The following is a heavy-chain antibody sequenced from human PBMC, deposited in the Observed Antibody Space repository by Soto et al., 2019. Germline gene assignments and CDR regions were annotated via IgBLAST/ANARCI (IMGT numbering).Heavy chain of an antibody. CDR3: ARDRGYCTNGVCYGLDY. V-gene: IGHV1-2*04. CDR1: GYTFTGYY. CDR2: INPNSGGT. D-gene: IGHD2-8*01. J-gene: IGHJ4*02. Sequence: GASVKVSCKASGYTFTGYYMHWVRQAPGQGLEWMGWINPNSGGTNYAQKFQGWVTMTRDTSISTAYMELSRLRSDDTAVYYCARDRGYCTNGVCYGLDYWGQGTLVTVSS.